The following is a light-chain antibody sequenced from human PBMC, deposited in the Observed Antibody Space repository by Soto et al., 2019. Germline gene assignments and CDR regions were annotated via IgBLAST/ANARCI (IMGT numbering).Light chain of an antibody. J-gene: IGKJ1*01. CDR3: QHYDNFQWT. CDR2: KPS. CDR1: QTLTSW. Sequence: DIQMTQSPSTLSASVGDTVTITCRASQTLTSWLAWYQQKPGRAPKLLIYKPSSLAGGVPSRFSGGGPGTEFTLTINSLQPDDFATYFCQHYDNFQWTFGQGTKV. V-gene: IGKV1-5*03.